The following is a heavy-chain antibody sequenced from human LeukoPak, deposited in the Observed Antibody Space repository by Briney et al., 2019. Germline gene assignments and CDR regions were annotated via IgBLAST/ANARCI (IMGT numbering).Heavy chain of an antibody. CDR1: GGSISSGGYY. J-gene: IGHJ3*02. CDR2: IYYSGST. CDR3: AGEEAGCSSASCYRAFDM. Sequence: SQTLSLTCTVSGGSISSGGYYWSWIRQHPGKGREWIGYIYYSGSTYYNPSLKSRVTISVDTSKNQFSLKLSSVTAADTAVYYCAGEEAGCSSASCYRAFDMWGQGTMVTVSS. V-gene: IGHV4-31*03. D-gene: IGHD2-2*02.